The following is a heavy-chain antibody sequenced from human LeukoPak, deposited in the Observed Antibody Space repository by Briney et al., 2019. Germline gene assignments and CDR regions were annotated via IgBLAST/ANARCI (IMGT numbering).Heavy chain of an antibody. CDR1: GFTFSNFP. CDR2: ISGSGGDT. Sequence: GGSLRLSCGASGFTFSNFPMTWVRQAPGKGLEAFSSISGSGGDTYYKDSVKGRFTISRDNSKNTLYLQMNSLRAEDTAVYYCARDKIVGPTTLDFWGQGTLVTVSS. J-gene: IGHJ4*02. CDR3: ARDKIVGPTTLDF. V-gene: IGHV3-23*01. D-gene: IGHD1-26*01.